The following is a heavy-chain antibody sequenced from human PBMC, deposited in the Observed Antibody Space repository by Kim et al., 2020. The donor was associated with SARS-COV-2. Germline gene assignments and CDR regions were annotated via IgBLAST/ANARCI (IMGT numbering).Heavy chain of an antibody. CDR3: AKVNVRLVMAIDAFDI. CDR1: GFTFSSYA. V-gene: IGHV3-23*01. D-gene: IGHD3-9*01. Sequence: GGSLRLSCAASGFTFSSYAMSWVRQAPGKGLEWVSAISGSGGSTYYADSVKGRFTISRDNSKNTLYLQMNSLRAEDTAVYYCAKVNVRLVMAIDAFDIWGQGTMVTVSS. J-gene: IGHJ3*02. CDR2: ISGSGGST.